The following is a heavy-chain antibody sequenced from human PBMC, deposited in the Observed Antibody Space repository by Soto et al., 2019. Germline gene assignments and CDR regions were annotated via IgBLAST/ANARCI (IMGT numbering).Heavy chain of an antibody. CDR1: GFTFSSYA. Sequence: GGSLRLSCAASGFTFSSYAMHWVRQAPGKGLEWVAVISYDGSNKYYADSVKGRFTISRDNSKNTLYLQMNSLRAEDTAVYYCASYNCSGGSCYGDYYYYGMDVWGQGTTVTVSS. V-gene: IGHV3-30-3*01. CDR2: ISYDGSNK. D-gene: IGHD2-15*01. CDR3: ASYNCSGGSCYGDYYYYGMDV. J-gene: IGHJ6*02.